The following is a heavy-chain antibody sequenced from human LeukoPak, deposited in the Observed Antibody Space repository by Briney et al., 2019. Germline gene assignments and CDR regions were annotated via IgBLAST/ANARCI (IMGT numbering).Heavy chain of an antibody. D-gene: IGHD2-21*01. Sequence: SETLSLTCAVYGGSFSGYYWSWIRQPPGKGLEWIGEINHSGSTNYTPSLKSRVTISVDTSKNQFSLKLSSVTAADTAVYYCARHLTYSLAFDIWGQGTMVTVSS. CDR3: ARHLTYSLAFDI. CDR1: GGSFSGYY. J-gene: IGHJ3*02. CDR2: INHSGST. V-gene: IGHV4-34*01.